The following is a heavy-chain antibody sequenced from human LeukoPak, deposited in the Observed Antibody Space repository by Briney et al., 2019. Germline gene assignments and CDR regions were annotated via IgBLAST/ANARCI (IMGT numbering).Heavy chain of an antibody. V-gene: IGHV3-21*01. CDR2: ISSSSSYI. Sequence: GGSLRLSCAASGFTFSSYNMNWVRQAPGKGLEWVSSISSSSSYIYYADSVKGRFTISRDNAKNSLYLQMNSLGAEDTAVYYCARDKIAAAGTDYYCGMDVWGQGTTVTVSS. CDR3: ARDKIAAAGTDYYCGMDV. J-gene: IGHJ6*02. CDR1: GFTFSSYN. D-gene: IGHD6-13*01.